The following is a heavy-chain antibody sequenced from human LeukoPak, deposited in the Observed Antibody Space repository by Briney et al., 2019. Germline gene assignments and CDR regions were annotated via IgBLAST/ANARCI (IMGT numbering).Heavy chain of an antibody. J-gene: IGHJ4*02. D-gene: IGHD5-18*01. CDR1: GFTFSSYA. CDR3: AKGGTWIQLWLPDY. Sequence: GGSLRLSCAASGFTFSSYAMHWVRQAPGKGLEWVAVISYDGSNKYYADSVKGRFTISRDNSKNTLYLQMNSLRAEDAAVYYCAKGGTWIQLWLPDYWGQGTLVTVSS. V-gene: IGHV3-30*04. CDR2: ISYDGSNK.